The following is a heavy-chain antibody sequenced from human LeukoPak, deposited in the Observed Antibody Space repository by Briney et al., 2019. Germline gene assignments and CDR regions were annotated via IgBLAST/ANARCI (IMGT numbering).Heavy chain of an antibody. CDR3: ARGRYCCATICSGGDAFDI. J-gene: IGHJ3*02. V-gene: IGHV4-4*07. CDR2: IYTSAST. D-gene: IGHD5-24*01. Sequence: SETLSLTCTVSGGSISNYYWSWFRQPAGKGLEWIGRIYTSASTNYNPSLKSRVTLSVDASKNQFSLRLSSLTAADTAVYYCARGRYCCATICSGGDAFDIWGQGTVVTVSS. CDR1: GGSISNYY.